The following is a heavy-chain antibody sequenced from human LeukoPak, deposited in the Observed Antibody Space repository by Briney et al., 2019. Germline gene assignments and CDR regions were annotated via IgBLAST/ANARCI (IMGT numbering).Heavy chain of an antibody. D-gene: IGHD5-24*01. CDR2: VSSSGTTT. Sequence: GGSLRLSCAASGFTFDDYAMHWVRQAPGKGLEWVSYVSSSGTTTYYADSVKGRFTISRDNGKNLVSLQMNSLRDEDTAVYYCARADRDGNKRFLDWGQGTLVTVSS. CDR1: GFTFDDYA. V-gene: IGHV3-48*02. J-gene: IGHJ4*02. CDR3: ARADRDGNKRFLD.